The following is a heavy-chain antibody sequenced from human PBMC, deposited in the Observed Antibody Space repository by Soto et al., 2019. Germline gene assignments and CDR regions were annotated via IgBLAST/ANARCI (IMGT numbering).Heavy chain of an antibody. J-gene: IGHJ5*02. CDR1: GCSISSYD. CDR2: IYYSGRT. V-gene: IGHV4-59*01. CDR3: ARGYCSSTSCYIWDNWFDP. Sequence: SETRCLTCTFSGCSISSYDWSWIRQLLGMGLEWIGYIYYSGRTNYNPSLKSRVTISVDTSKNQFSLKLSSVTAADTAVYYCARGYCSSTSCYIWDNWFDPWGQGTLVTVS. D-gene: IGHD2-2*02.